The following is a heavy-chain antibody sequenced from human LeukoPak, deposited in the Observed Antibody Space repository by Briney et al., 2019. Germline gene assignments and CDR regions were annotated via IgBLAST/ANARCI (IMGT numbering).Heavy chain of an antibody. CDR3: TRGRYSFDY. J-gene: IGHJ4*02. CDR1: GFTFSSYW. D-gene: IGHD3-3*01. Sequence: PGGSLRLSCAASGFTFSSYWMNWARQAPGKGLEWVASINHNGNVNYYVDSVKGRFTISRDNAKNSLYLQMSNLRAEDTAVYYCTRGRYSFDYWGQGTLVTVSS. CDR2: INHNGNVN. V-gene: IGHV3-7*03.